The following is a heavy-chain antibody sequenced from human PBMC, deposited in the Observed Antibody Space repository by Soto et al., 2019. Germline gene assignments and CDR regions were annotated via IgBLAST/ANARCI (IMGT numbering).Heavy chain of an antibody. J-gene: IGHJ4*02. CDR1: GFTFSNYG. D-gene: IGHD6-6*01. V-gene: IGHV3-48*02. CDR2: ISSNSATR. CDR3: ARGGAARPDY. Sequence: EVQLVESGGGLVQPGGFLRLSCAASGFTFSNYGMNWVRQAPGKGLAWVSYISSNSATRQYADSVKGRFTISRDKAKNSLYLQMNSLRDEDTAVHYCARGGAARPDYWGQGTLVTVSS.